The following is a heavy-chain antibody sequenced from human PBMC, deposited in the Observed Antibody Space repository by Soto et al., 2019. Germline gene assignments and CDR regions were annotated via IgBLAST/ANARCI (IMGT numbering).Heavy chain of an antibody. V-gene: IGHV4-59*08. CDR3: ATYVDYSYYFDY. D-gene: IGHD4-17*01. CDR1: GGSISSHY. Sequence: PSETLSLTCTVSGGSISSHYWSWIRQPPGKGLEWIGYVYYSGSTNYNPSLKSRVTISVDTSKSQFSLKLSSVTAAETAVYYCATYVDYSYYFDYWGQGTLVTVSS. J-gene: IGHJ4*02. CDR2: VYYSGST.